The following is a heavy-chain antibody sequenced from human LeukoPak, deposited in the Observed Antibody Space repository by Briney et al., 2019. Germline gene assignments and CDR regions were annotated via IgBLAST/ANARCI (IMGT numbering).Heavy chain of an antibody. V-gene: IGHV4-4*07. J-gene: IGHJ3*02. CDR3: ARLYYYGSGMFSAFDI. D-gene: IGHD3-10*01. CDR2: IYTSETT. Sequence: SETLPLTCTVSGDSISTYYWSWIRQPAGKGLEWVGRIYTSETTNYNPSLKGRVTMSVDTSKNQLSLKLSSVTAADTAVYYCARLYYYGSGMFSAFDIWGQGTVVTVSS. CDR1: GDSISTYY.